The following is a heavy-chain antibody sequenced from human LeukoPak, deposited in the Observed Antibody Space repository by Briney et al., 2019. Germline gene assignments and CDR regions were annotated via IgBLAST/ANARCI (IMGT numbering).Heavy chain of an antibody. Sequence: PGGSLILSCAASGFTFSSYWMSWVRQAPGKGLEWVANIKQDGSEKYYVDSVKGRFTISRDNAKNSLYLQMNSLRAEDTAVYYCARGRITISGVAPSRGYFDYWGQGTLVTVSS. CDR3: ARGRITISGVAPSRGYFDY. D-gene: IGHD3-3*01. J-gene: IGHJ4*02. V-gene: IGHV3-7*01. CDR2: IKQDGSEK. CDR1: GFTFSSYW.